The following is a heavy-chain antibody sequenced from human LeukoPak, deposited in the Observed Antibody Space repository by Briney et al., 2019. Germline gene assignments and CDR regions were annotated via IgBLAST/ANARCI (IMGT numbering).Heavy chain of an antibody. CDR3: ARGLVIKYYYYYYMDV. V-gene: IGHV4-34*01. J-gene: IGHJ6*03. Sequence: SETLSLTCAVYGGSFSGYYWSWIRQPPGKGLEWIGEINHSGSTNYKPSLKSRVTISVDTSKNQFSLKLSSVTAADTAVYYCARGLVIKYYYYYYMDVWGKGTTVTVSS. D-gene: IGHD3-9*01. CDR2: INHSGST. CDR1: GGSFSGYY.